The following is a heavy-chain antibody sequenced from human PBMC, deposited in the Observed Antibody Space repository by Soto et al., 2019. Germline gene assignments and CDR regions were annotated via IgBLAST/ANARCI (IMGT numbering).Heavy chain of an antibody. CDR2: IYYSGST. CDR3: ARARGGTVTSYWYFDL. Sequence: PSETLSLTCTVSGGSISSGDYYWSWIRQPPGKGLEWIGYIYYSGSTYYNPSLKSRVTISVDTSKNQFSLKLSSVTAADTAVYYCARARGGTVTSYWYFDLWGRGALVTVS. J-gene: IGHJ2*01. V-gene: IGHV4-30-4*01. D-gene: IGHD4-17*01. CDR1: GGSISSGDYY.